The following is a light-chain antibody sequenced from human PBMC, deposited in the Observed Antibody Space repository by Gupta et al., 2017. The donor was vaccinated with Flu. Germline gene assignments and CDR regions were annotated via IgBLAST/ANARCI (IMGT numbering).Light chain of an antibody. V-gene: IGKV1-5*03. J-gene: IGKJ1*01. CDR2: EAS. CDR3: QQYRSYWT. CDR1: QSISTL. Sequence: STLSASVGDRITITCRASQSISTLLAWFQQKPGRAPKLLIYEASSLENGVPSRFSGSGSGTEFTLTISSLQPDDFAIYYCQQYRSYWTFGQGTKVEIK.